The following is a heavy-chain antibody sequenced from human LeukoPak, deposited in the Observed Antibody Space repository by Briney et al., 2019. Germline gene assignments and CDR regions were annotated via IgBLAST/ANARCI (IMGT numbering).Heavy chain of an antibody. Sequence: GGSLRLSCAASGFTFSSYWMHWVRQAPGKGLVWVSRIKSDGSTNYADSVKGRFTISRDNSKNTLCLQMNSLRAEDTAVYYCARDGYGNNYMDVWGKGTTVTVSS. CDR1: GFTFSSYW. CDR3: ARDGYGNNYMDV. D-gene: IGHD5-18*01. J-gene: IGHJ6*03. V-gene: IGHV3-74*01. CDR2: IKSDGST.